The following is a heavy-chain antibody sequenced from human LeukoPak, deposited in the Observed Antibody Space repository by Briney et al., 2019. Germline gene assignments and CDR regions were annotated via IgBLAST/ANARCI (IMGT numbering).Heavy chain of an antibody. CDR2: ISGSGGDT. CDR3: ARESWLQSGYFDY. J-gene: IGHJ4*02. CDR1: GFTFSSYA. D-gene: IGHD4-4*01. V-gene: IGHV3-23*01. Sequence: GGSLRLSCAASGFTFSSYAMSWVRQAPGKGLEWVSAISGSGGDTYYADSVKGRFTISRDNSKNTLYLQMNSLRAEDTAVYYCARESWLQSGYFDYWGQGTLVTVSS.